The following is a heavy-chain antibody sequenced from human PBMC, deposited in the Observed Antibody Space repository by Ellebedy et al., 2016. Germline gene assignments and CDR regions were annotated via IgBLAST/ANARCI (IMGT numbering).Heavy chain of an antibody. CDR3: TTYYYGSSGYLSY. J-gene: IGHJ4*02. Sequence: GGSLRLXXAASGFTSSNAWMSCVRQAPGKGLEWVCHIKSKADGGTALYAAPVKGRCTISRDDSKNTLYLQMNSLKTEDTAVYYCTTYYYGSSGYLSYWGQGTLVTVSS. CDR2: IKSKADGGTA. V-gene: IGHV3-15*01. CDR1: GFTSSNAW. D-gene: IGHD3-22*01.